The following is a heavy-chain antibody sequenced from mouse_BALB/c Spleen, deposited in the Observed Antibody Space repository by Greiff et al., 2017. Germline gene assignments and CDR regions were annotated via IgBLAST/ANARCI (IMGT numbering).Heavy chain of an antibody. CDR3: ARDYGSSSYYFDY. V-gene: IGHV5-6-5*01. CDR1: GFTFSSYA. CDR2: ISSGGST. Sequence: EVQLVESGGGLVKPGGSLKLSCAASGFTFSSYAMSWVRQTPEKRLEWVASISSGGSTYYPDSVKGRFTISRDNARNILYLQMSSLRSEDTAMYYCARDYGSSSYYFDYWGQGTTLTVSS. D-gene: IGHD1-1*01. J-gene: IGHJ2*01.